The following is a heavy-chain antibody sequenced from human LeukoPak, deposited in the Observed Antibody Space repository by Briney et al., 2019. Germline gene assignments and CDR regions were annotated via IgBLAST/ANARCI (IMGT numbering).Heavy chain of an antibody. CDR3: ARKRGYSYGNFDY. J-gene: IGHJ4*02. Sequence: PGGSLRLSCAASGFTFSSYGMHWVRQAPGKGLEWVSVIYSGGSTYYADSVKGRFTISRDNSKNALYLQMNSLRAEGTAVYYCARKRGYSYGNFDYWGQGTLVTVSS. CDR2: IYSGGST. V-gene: IGHV3-NL1*01. D-gene: IGHD5-18*01. CDR1: GFTFSSYG.